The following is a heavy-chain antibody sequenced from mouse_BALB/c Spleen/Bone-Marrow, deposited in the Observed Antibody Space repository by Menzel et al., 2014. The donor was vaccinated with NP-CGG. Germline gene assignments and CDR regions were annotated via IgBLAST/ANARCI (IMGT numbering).Heavy chain of an antibody. CDR2: IWAGGST. Sequence: QVQLKQSGPGLVAPSQSLSITCTVSGFSLTSYGVHWVRQPPGKVLEWLGVIWAGGSTDYNSALMSRLSISKGNSKSQVFLKMNSLQTDDTAMYYCARGSYYEGAMDYWGQGTSVTVSS. V-gene: IGHV2-9*02. J-gene: IGHJ4*01. CDR3: ARGSYYEGAMDY. CDR1: GFSLTSYG. D-gene: IGHD1-1*01.